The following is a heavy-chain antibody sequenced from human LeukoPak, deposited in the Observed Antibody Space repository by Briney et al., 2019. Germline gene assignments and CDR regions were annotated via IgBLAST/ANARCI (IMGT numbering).Heavy chain of an antibody. CDR3: ARDSGYDILTNWYDP. CDR1: GYTFTGYY. J-gene: IGHJ5*02. V-gene: IGHV1-2*02. CDR2: INPNSGGT. Sequence: ASVKVSCKASGYTFTGYYMHWVRQAPGQGLEWMGWINPNSGGTNYAQKFQGRVTMTRDTSISTAYMELSRLRSDDTAVYYCARDSGYDILTNWYDPWGQGTLVTVSS. D-gene: IGHD3-9*01.